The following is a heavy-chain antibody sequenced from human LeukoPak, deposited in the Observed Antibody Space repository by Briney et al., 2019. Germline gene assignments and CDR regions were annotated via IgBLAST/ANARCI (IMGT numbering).Heavy chain of an antibody. Sequence: GGSLRLSCAASGLTFSSHWMHWVRQAPGKGLVWVSRITNDGSSTTYADSVKGRFTISRDNAKNMLYLQVNSLRAEDTAVYYCAKVRSGWFFDYWGQGTLVTVSS. CDR3: AKVRSGWFFDY. CDR1: GLTFSSHW. D-gene: IGHD6-19*01. CDR2: ITNDGSST. J-gene: IGHJ4*02. V-gene: IGHV3-74*01.